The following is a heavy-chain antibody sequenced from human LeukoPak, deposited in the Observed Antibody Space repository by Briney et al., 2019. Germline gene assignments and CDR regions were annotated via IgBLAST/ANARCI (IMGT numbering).Heavy chain of an antibody. V-gene: IGHV3-33*01. CDR2: IWYDGSNK. D-gene: IGHD3-9*01. J-gene: IGHJ4*02. CDR3: AAESTGILTGWNLYYFDY. Sequence: GGSLRLSCAASGFTFSSYGMHWVRQAPGKGLEWVAVIWYDGSNKYYADSVKGRFTISRDNSKNTLYLRMNSLRSEDTAVYYCAAESTGILTGWNLYYFDYWGQGTLVTVSS. CDR1: GFTFSSYG.